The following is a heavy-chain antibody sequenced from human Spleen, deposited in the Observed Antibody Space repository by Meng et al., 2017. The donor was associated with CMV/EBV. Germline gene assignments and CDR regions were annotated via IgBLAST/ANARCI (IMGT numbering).Heavy chain of an antibody. CDR1: GFTFSSYS. CDR2: ISSSSTTI. Sequence: GGSLRLSCAASGFTFSSYSMNWVRQAPGKGLEWVSYISSSSTTIYYADSVKGRFTISRDNAKNSLYLQMNSLRAEDTAVYYCAKTPLSSNYVLLGMDVWGQGTTVTVSS. J-gene: IGHJ6*02. V-gene: IGHV3-48*04. D-gene: IGHD4-11*01. CDR3: AKTPLSSNYVLLGMDV.